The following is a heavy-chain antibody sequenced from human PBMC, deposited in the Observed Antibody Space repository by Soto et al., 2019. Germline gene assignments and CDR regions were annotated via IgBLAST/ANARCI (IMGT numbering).Heavy chain of an antibody. CDR3: ARGSSGSLSYFAY. Sequence: PGGSLRLSCAASGFTFSSYGMHWVRQAPGKGLEWVAVISYDGSNKYYADSVKGRFTISRDNSKNTLYLQMNSLRAEDTAVYYCARGSSGSLSYFAYWGQGTLATVSS. CDR1: GFTFSSYG. V-gene: IGHV3-30*03. CDR2: ISYDGSNK. J-gene: IGHJ4*02. D-gene: IGHD3-22*01.